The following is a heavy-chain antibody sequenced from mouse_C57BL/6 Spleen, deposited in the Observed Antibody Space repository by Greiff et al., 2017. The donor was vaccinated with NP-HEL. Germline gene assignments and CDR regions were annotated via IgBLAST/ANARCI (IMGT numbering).Heavy chain of an antibody. J-gene: IGHJ4*01. V-gene: IGHV1-61*01. CDR3: ARKDDGPSYAMDY. CDR1: GYTFTSYW. Sequence: QVQLQQPGAELVRPGSSVQLSCKASGYTFTSYWMAWVKQRPGQGLEWIGNIYPSDSETHYNQKFKDKATLTVDKSSSTAYMQLSSLSSEDSAVYDCARKDDGPSYAMDYWGQGTSVTVSS. D-gene: IGHD2-3*01. CDR2: IYPSDSET.